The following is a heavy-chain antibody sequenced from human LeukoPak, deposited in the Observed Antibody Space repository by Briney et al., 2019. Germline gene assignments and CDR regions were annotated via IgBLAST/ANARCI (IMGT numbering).Heavy chain of an antibody. CDR2: ISYDGSNK. J-gene: IGHJ4*02. CDR3: ATEEDGSGSPESDFVY. CDR1: GFTFSSYG. D-gene: IGHD3-10*01. V-gene: IGHV3-30*03. Sequence: GGSLRLSCAASGFTFSSYGMHWVRQAPGKGLEWVAVISYDGSNKYYADSVKGRFTISRDNSKNTLYLQMNSLRAEDTAVYYCATEEDGSGSPESDFVYWGQGTLVTVSS.